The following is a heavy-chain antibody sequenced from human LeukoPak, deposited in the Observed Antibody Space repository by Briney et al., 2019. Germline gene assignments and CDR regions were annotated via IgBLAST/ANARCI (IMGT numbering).Heavy chain of an antibody. Sequence: ASVKVSCKASGGTFSSYAFSWVRPAPGQGLEWMGRIIPILDITNYAQKFQGRVTITADKSTSTAYMELSSLRSDDTAVYYCARDGIGWAFDIWGLGTMVTVSS. CDR3: ARDGIGWAFDI. CDR1: GGTFSSYA. V-gene: IGHV1-69*04. CDR2: IIPILDIT. D-gene: IGHD1-26*01. J-gene: IGHJ3*02.